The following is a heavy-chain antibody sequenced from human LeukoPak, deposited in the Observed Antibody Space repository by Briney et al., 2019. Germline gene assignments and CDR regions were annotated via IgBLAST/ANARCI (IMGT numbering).Heavy chain of an antibody. CDR2: IYYSGST. Sequence: SQTLSLTCTVSGGSISSGGYYWSWIRQHPGTGLEWFGYIYYSGSTYYNPSLKSRVTISVDTSKNQFSLKLSSVTAADTAVYYCARDHVAGIDHYWGQGTLVTVSS. CDR1: GGSISSGGYY. D-gene: IGHD6-19*01. V-gene: IGHV4-31*03. J-gene: IGHJ4*02. CDR3: ARDHVAGIDHY.